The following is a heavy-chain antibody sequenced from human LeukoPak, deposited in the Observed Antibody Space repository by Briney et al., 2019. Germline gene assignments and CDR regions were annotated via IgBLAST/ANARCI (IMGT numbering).Heavy chain of an antibody. V-gene: IGHV4-39*07. Sequence: SQTLSLTCTVSGGSISSSSYYWGWIRQPPGEGLEWIGEINHSGSTNYNPSLKSRVTISLDTSKNQFFLKLSSVTAADTAVYYCARDHYSTWGQGTLVTVSS. CDR2: INHSGST. D-gene: IGHD6-13*01. CDR3: ARDHYST. CDR1: GGSISSSSYY. J-gene: IGHJ5*02.